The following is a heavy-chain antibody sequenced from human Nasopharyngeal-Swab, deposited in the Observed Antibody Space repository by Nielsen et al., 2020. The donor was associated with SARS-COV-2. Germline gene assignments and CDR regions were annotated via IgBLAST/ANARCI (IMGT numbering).Heavy chain of an antibody. CDR3: AGGNSADH. Sequence: GESLQISCAASGLTFSGYWMSWVRQAPGKGLEWVANIKEDGSEKYYVDSVKGRFTISRDNAKNSLSLQMSSLRAEDTAVYYCAGGNSADHWGQGTLVTVSS. CDR1: GLTFSGYW. J-gene: IGHJ4*02. V-gene: IGHV3-7*03. CDR2: IKEDGSEK. D-gene: IGHD4-23*01.